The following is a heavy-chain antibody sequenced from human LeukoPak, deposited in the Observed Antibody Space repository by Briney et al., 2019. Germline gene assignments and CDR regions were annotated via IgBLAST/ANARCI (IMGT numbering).Heavy chain of an antibody. V-gene: IGHV3-23*01. Sequence: GGSLRLSCAASGVTFSSYAMSWVRQAPGKGLEWVSAISGSGSTTHCADSVKGRFTISRDNSKNTLSLQMNSLRAEDTATYYCAVSSGLYAAFDYWGQGTLVTVSS. CDR1: GVTFSSYA. CDR2: ISGSGSTT. J-gene: IGHJ4*02. D-gene: IGHD6-19*01. CDR3: AVSSGLYAAFDY.